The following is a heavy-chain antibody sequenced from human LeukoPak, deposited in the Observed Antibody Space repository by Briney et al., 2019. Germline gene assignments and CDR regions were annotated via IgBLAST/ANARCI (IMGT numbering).Heavy chain of an antibody. D-gene: IGHD7-27*01. V-gene: IGHV2-70*11. CDR3: ARLRGTSGDDDYWYFDL. CDR1: GFSLSTSGMC. J-gene: IGHJ2*01. Sequence: SGPTLVDPTQTLTLTCTFSGFSLSTSGMCVSWIRQPPGKALEWLARIDWDDDKYYSTSLKTRLTISKDTSKNQVVLTMTNMDPVDTATYYCARLRGTSGDDDYWYFDLWGRGTLVTVSS. CDR2: IDWDDDK.